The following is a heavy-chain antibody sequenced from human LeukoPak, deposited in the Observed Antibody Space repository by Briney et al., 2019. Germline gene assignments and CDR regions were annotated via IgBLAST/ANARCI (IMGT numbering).Heavy chain of an antibody. CDR3: ARKLTGWFDP. D-gene: IGHD1-14*01. V-gene: IGHV4-4*09. J-gene: IGHJ5*02. CDR1: GASISSYY. Sequence: SETLSLTCSVSGASISSYYWSWIRQPPGKELEWIGYIFSSATTNYNPSLKSRVTISKGTSKNQFSLKLSSVTAADTAVYYCARKLTGWFDPWGQGTLVTVSS. CDR2: IFSSATT.